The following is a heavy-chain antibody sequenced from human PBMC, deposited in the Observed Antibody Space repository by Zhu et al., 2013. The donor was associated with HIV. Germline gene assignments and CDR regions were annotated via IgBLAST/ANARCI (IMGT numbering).Heavy chain of an antibody. D-gene: IGHD3-22*01. Sequence: QVQVEESGPGLVKPSETLSLICTVSGGSINSYYWSWIRQPAGKGLEWIGRIYGRGTTNYAPSLKSRVTMSVDMSKSQLSLKLSFVTAADTAVYYCARLRGSFGLYDNSSPDAFDIWGLGTMVTVS. CDR2: IYGRGTT. CDR1: GGSINSYY. V-gene: IGHV4-4*07. J-gene: IGHJ3*02. CDR3: ARLRGSFGLYDNSSPDAFDI.